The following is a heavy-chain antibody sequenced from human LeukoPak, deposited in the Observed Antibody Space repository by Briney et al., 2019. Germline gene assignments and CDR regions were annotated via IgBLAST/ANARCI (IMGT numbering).Heavy chain of an antibody. D-gene: IGHD3-22*01. CDR2: IYYSGST. CDR3: VRLCYYDSRGPPS. Sequence: PETLSLTCKVPGGSIRGSNYCWGWIRQPPGKGLEWLGSIYYSGSTYYNPSLKGRGTMSVDTSNNQFALKLTSATATDTAVYYCVRLCYYDSRGPPSWGQGTLVTVSS. J-gene: IGHJ5*02. CDR1: GGSIRGSNYC. V-gene: IGHV4-39*01.